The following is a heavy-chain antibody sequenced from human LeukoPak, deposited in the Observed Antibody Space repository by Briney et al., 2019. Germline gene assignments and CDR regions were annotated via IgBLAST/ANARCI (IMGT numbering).Heavy chain of an antibody. CDR1: GFTFSNYA. CDR3: TTVVQLVLRYYYYYYMDV. D-gene: IGHD6-13*01. V-gene: IGHV3-15*01. CDR2: IKSKTDGGTT. J-gene: IGHJ6*03. Sequence: GGSLRLSCAASGFTFSNYAMSWVRQAPGKGLEWVGRIKSKTDGGTTDYAAPVKGRFTISRDDSKNTLYLQMNSLETEDTAVYYCTTVVQLVLRYYYYYYMDVWGKGTTVTVSS.